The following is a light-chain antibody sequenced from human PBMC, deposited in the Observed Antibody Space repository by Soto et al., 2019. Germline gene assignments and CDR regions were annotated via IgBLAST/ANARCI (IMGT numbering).Light chain of an antibody. CDR3: GTWDSSLNAGV. CDR2: DNN. Sequence: QSVLTQPPSVSAAPGQKVTISCSGSTSNIGNNYVSWYQQLPGTAPKLLIYDNNKRPSGVSDRFSGSKSGTSANRGITGLQTGYEADYYCGTWDSSLNAGVFGGGTKLTVL. V-gene: IGLV1-51*01. J-gene: IGLJ2*01. CDR1: TSNIGNNY.